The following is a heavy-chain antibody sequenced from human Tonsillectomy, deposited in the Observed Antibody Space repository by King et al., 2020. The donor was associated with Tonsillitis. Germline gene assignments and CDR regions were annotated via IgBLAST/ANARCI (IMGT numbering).Heavy chain of an antibody. V-gene: IGHV1-46*01. CDR2: INPSGGRT. J-gene: IGHJ4*02. Sequence: VQLVESGAEVKKPGASVKVSCKASGYTFTSYYMHWVRQAPGQGLEWMGIINPSGGRTSYAQKFQGRVTMTRETSTSTVYMELSSLRSEDTAVYYCARDPFLGFCSGGSCYSGDYWGQGTLVTVSS. CDR3: ARDPFLGFCSGGSCYSGDY. D-gene: IGHD2-15*01. CDR1: GYTFTSYY.